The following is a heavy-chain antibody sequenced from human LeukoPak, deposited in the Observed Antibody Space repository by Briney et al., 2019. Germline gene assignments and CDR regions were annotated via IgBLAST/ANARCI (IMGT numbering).Heavy chain of an antibody. D-gene: IGHD6-19*01. J-gene: IGHJ4*02. CDR2: ISYDGSNK. V-gene: IGHV3-30*04. Sequence: GGSLRLSCAASGFTFSSYAMHWVRQAPGKGLEWVAVISYDGSNKYYADSVKGRFTISRDNSKNTPYLQMNSLRAEDTAVYYCARNLQDSSGWYAPGYWGQGTLVTVSS. CDR3: ARNLQDSSGWYAPGY. CDR1: GFTFSSYA.